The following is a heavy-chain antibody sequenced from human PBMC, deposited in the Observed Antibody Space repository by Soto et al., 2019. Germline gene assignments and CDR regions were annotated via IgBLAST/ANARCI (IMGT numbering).Heavy chain of an antibody. Sequence: AGGSLRLSCAASGFTFSSYGMHWVRQAPGKGLEWVAVIWYDGSNKYYADSVKGRFTISRDNSKNTLYLQMNSLRAEDTAVYYCARVFNFPYYYDSSGYPRYYFDYWGQGTLVTVSS. CDR3: ARVFNFPYYYDSSGYPRYYFDY. CDR1: GFTFSSYG. D-gene: IGHD3-22*01. V-gene: IGHV3-33*01. CDR2: IWYDGSNK. J-gene: IGHJ4*02.